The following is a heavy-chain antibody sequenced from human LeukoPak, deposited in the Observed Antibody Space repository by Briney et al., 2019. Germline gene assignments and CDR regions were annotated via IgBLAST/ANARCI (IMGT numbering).Heavy chain of an antibody. J-gene: IGHJ4*02. CDR2: ISGGGETT. CDR3: ARDYADSVGYFFFDY. Sequence: GGSLRLSCAATGITFSSYSMNWVRQAPGKGLEWVSSISGGGETTYYADSAKGRFTISRDNSQNTLYLQMNSLRAEDTAVYYCARDYADSVGYFFFDYWGQGTLVTVSS. CDR1: GITFSSYS. V-gene: IGHV3-23*01. D-gene: IGHD4-17*01.